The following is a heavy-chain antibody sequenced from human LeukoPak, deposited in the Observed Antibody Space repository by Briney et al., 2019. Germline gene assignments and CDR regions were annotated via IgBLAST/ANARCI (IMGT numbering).Heavy chain of an antibody. V-gene: IGHV3-7*01. J-gene: IGHJ4*02. CDR2: IHQHGSKE. D-gene: IGHD1-26*01. CDR3: AKGGWELLTDEKVDY. CDR1: GFTFGDYA. Sequence: GGSLRLSCTASGFTFGDYAMSWVRQAPGKGLEWVANIHQHGSKENYLDSVKGRFTISRDNSKNTLYLQMNSLRAEDTAVYYCAKGGWELLTDEKVDYWGQGTLVTVSS.